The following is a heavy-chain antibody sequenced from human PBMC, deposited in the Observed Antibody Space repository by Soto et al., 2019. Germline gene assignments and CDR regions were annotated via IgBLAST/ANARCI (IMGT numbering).Heavy chain of an antibody. J-gene: IGHJ4*02. CDR1: GGSISSYY. V-gene: IGHV4-59*01. D-gene: IGHD2-2*01. CDR3: ARSRSYKYCSSTSCHPIDY. CDR2: IYYSGST. Sequence: QVQLQESGPGLVKPSETLSLTCTVSGGSISSYYWSWIRQPPGKGLEWIGYIYYSGSTNYNPSLKSRVTISVDTSKNQFSLKLSSVTAADTAVYYCARSRSYKYCSSTSCHPIDYWGQGTLVTVSS.